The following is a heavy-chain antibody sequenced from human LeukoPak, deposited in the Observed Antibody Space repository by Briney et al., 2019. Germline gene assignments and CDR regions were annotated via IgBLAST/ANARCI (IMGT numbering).Heavy chain of an antibody. D-gene: IGHD6-13*01. J-gene: IGHJ4*02. CDR3: ARSRGSWYFDY. CDR1: GGSFSGYY. CDR2: INHSGST. V-gene: IGHV4-34*01. Sequence: PSETLSLTCAVDGGSFSGYYWSWIRKPPGKGLEWIGEINHSGSTNYNPSLKSRVTISVDTSKNQFSLKLSSVTAADTAVCYCARSRGSWYFDYWGQGTLVTVSS.